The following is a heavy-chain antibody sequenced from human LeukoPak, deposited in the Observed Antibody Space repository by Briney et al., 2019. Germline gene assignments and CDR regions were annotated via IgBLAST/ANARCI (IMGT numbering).Heavy chain of an antibody. CDR3: AHRLLLIAAAGQAFDY. CDR2: IYWDDDK. Sequence: SGPTLVNPTQTLTLNCTFSGFSLSTSGVGGGWIRQPPGKALEWLPLIYWDDDKRYSPSLKSRLAITTDTPKYQVLLTMTNMDPVDTATYYCAHRLLLIAAAGQAFDYWGQGTLVTVSS. V-gene: IGHV2-5*02. D-gene: IGHD6-13*01. CDR1: GFSLSTSGVG. J-gene: IGHJ4*02.